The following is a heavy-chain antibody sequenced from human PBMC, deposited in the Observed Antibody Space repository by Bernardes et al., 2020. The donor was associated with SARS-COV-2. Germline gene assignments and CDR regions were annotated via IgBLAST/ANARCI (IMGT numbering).Heavy chain of an antibody. J-gene: IGHJ3*02. Sequence: GGSLRLSCAASGFVFRSYAMNWVRQAPGKGLEWVSTISGTGEQTYHTDSVKGRFTISRDNAKNSLYLQMNSLRAEDTAVYYCARDRVSFRYSGSSDDAFDIWGQGTMVTVSS. CDR2: ISGTGEQT. CDR1: GFVFRSYA. D-gene: IGHD1-26*01. V-gene: IGHV3-23*01. CDR3: ARDRVSFRYSGSSDDAFDI.